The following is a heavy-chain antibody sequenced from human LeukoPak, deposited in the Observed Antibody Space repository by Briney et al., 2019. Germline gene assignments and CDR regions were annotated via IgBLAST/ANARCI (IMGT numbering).Heavy chain of an antibody. D-gene: IGHD1-14*01. CDR2: SDPEDGET. V-gene: IGHV1-24*01. CDR1: GSTLSDLS. Sequence: ASVKVSCKVSGSTLSDLSIHWVRQAPGKGLEYVGGSDPEDGETFHAQNFQGRVTMTEDTNIDTAYMELSSLRSEDTAIYYCVTDRTRLFWYFDLGGRGTLVTVSS. J-gene: IGHJ2*01. CDR3: VTDRTRLFWYFDL.